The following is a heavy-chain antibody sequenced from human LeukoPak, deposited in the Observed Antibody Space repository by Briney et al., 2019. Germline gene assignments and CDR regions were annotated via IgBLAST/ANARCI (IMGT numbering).Heavy chain of an antibody. CDR3: ARGSRGGGYEAFDF. CDR2: ISDDSNYI. J-gene: IGHJ4*02. V-gene: IGHV3-21*01. CDR1: GFTFSTYS. Sequence: GGSLRLSCAASGFTFSTYSGNWIRQAPGKGLEWVSSISDDSNYIFYADSVKGRFTISRDNAKNSLYLQMNSLRAEDTAVYYCARGSRGGGYEAFDFWGQGTQVTVSS. D-gene: IGHD5-12*01.